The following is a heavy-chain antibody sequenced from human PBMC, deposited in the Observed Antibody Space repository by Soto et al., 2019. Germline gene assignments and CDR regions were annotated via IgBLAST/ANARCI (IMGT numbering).Heavy chain of an antibody. CDR1: GFSFISYS. D-gene: IGHD3-3*01. Sequence: EVQLVESGGGLVKPGGSLRLSCAASGFSFISYSMNWVRQAPGKGLEWVSSINEDSSYIYYAHSLRGRFTISRDNAKDSLYLQMNSLRAEDTAVYYGVRDFGWYFRSGYMDVGGDGATVTVSS. V-gene: IGHV3-21*02. J-gene: IGHJ6*03. CDR2: INEDSSYI. CDR3: VRDFGWYFRSGYMDV.